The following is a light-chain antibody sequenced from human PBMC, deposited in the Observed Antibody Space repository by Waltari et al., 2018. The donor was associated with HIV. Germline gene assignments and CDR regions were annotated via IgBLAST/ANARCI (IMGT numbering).Light chain of an antibody. V-gene: IGKV3-15*01. J-gene: IGKJ1*01. Sequence: EIVMTQSPATLSVSPGERATLSCRASQSVSSNLAWYQQKPGQAPRVLIYSASTRATGIPARFSGSGSGTEFTLTISSLQSEDFAVYYCHQYNNWPQTFGQGTKVEIK. CDR2: SAS. CDR1: QSVSSN. CDR3: HQYNNWPQT.